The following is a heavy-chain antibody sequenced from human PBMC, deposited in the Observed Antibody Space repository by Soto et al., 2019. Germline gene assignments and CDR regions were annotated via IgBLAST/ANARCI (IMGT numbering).Heavy chain of an antibody. V-gene: IGHV1-18*01. J-gene: IGHJ4*02. CDR1: GYTFTSYG. Sequence: ASVKVSCKASGYTFTSYGICWVRQAPGQGLEWMGWISAYNGNTNYAQKLQGRVTMTTDTSTSTAYMELRSLRSDDTAVYYCARDRVDGFQHLGELSPLDYWGQGTLVTVS. CDR3: ARDRVDGFQHLGELSPLDY. CDR2: ISAYNGNT. D-gene: IGHD3-16*02.